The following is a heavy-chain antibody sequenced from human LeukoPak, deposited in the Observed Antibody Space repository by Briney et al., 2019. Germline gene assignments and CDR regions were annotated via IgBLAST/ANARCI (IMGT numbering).Heavy chain of an antibody. D-gene: IGHD5-12*01. V-gene: IGHV3-7*01. CDR2: IKPDGSEK. CDR1: GFTVSSDS. J-gene: IGHJ4*02. Sequence: GGSLRLSCTVSGFTVSSDSMSWVRQAPGKGLEWVANIKPDGSEKHYVDSVKGRFTISRDNAKNSLYLQMNSLRAEDTALYYCARGYSGYVFFDYWGQGTLVTVSS. CDR3: ARGYSGYVFFDY.